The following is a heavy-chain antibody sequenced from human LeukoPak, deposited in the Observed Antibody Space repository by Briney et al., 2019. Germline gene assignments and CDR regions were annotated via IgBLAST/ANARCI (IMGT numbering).Heavy chain of an antibody. CDR3: MRDQSTITGCYEDSSYGIHV. CDR1: GYTFSNNY. D-gene: IGHD2-2*01. J-gene: IGHJ6*01. V-gene: IGHV1-2*02. CDR2: INPKSGGT. Sequence: ASVKVSCTASGYTFSNNYLHWVRQAPGQGLEWMGWINPKSGGTEYAQKLQGSVTMTRDTSLSTVYMELRRLTCADSAVVYSMRDQSTITGCYEDSSYGIHVWGEGPAVTVSS.